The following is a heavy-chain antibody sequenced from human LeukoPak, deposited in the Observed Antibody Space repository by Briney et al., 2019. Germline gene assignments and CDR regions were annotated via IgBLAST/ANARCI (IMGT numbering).Heavy chain of an antibody. CDR2: INPSGGST. Sequence: ASVKVSCKASGYTFTSYYMHWVRQAPGQGLEWMGIINPSGGSTSYAQKFQGRVTITADESTSTAYMELSSLRSEDTAVYYCAREVNYYDSSGYAFDYWGQGTLVTVSS. CDR3: AREVNYYDSSGYAFDY. CDR1: GYTFTSYY. D-gene: IGHD3-22*01. V-gene: IGHV1-46*01. J-gene: IGHJ4*02.